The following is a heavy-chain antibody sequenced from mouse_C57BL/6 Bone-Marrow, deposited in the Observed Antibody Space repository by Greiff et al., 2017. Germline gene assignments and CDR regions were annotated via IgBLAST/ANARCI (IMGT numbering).Heavy chain of an antibody. Sequence: LQESGAELVRPGTSVKMSCKASGYTFTNYWIGWAKQRPGHGLEWIGDIYPGGGYTNYNEKFKGKATLTADKSSSTAYMQFSSQTSEDSAIYYCAREEYDGSSHWYFDVWGTGTTVTVSS. CDR1: GYTFTNYW. J-gene: IGHJ1*03. CDR3: AREEYDGSSHWYFDV. D-gene: IGHD1-1*01. CDR2: IYPGGGYT. V-gene: IGHV1-63*01.